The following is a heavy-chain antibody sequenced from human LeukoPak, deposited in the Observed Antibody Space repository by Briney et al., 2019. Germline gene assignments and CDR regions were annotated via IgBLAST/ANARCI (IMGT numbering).Heavy chain of an antibody. J-gene: IGHJ5*02. CDR3: ARIVVVPAAIGGWFDP. V-gene: IGHV5-10-1*01. Sequence: GESLKISCKGSGYSFTSYWISWVRQMPGKGLEWMGRIDPSDSYTNYSPSFQGHVTISADKSISTAYLQWCSLKASDTAMYYCARIVVVPAAIGGWFDPWGQGTLVTVSS. CDR1: GYSFTSYW. CDR2: IDPSDSYT. D-gene: IGHD2-2*01.